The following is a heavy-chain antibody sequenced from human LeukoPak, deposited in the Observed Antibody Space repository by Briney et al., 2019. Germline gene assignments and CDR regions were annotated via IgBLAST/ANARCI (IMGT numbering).Heavy chain of an antibody. CDR1: GGSFSGYY. CDR2: INHSGST. J-gene: IGHJ6*02. CDR3: ARHPFATANHGRKKYYGMDV. V-gene: IGHV4-34*01. Sequence: SETLPLTCAVNGGSFSGYYWSWIRQPPGKGLEWIGEINHSGSTNYNPSLKSRVTISVDTSKNQFSLKLSSVTAADTAVYYCARHPFATANHGRKKYYGMDVWGQGTTVTVSS.